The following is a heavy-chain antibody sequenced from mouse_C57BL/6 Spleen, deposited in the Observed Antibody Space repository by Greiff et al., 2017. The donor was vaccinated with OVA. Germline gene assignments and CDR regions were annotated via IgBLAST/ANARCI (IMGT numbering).Heavy chain of an antibody. J-gene: IGHJ4*01. CDR2: IDPSDSYT. V-gene: IGHV1-50*01. Sequence: QVHVKQPGAELVKPGASVKLSCKASGYTFTSYWMQWVKQRPGQGLEWIGEIDPSDSYTNYNQKFKGKATLTVDTSSSTAYMQLSSLTSEDSAVYYCARRTPGYAMDYWGQGTSVTVSS. CDR3: ARRTPGYAMDY. CDR1: GYTFTSYW.